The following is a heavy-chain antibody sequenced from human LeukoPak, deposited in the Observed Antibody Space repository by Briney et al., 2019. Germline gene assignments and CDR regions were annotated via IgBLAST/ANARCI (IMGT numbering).Heavy chain of an antibody. CDR1: GFTFDDYA. V-gene: IGHV3-30*02. D-gene: IGHD6-19*01. J-gene: IGHJ3*02. Sequence: GGSLRLSCAASGFTFDDYAMHWVRQAPGKGLEWVAFIRYDGSNKYYADSVKGRFTISRDNSENTLYLQMNSLRAEDTAVYYCAKPSGWYEAFDIWGQGTMVTVSS. CDR3: AKPSGWYEAFDI. CDR2: IRYDGSNK.